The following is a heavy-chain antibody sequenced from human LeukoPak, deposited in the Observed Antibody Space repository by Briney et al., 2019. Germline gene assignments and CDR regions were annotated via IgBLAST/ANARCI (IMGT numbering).Heavy chain of an antibody. Sequence: SETLSLTCTVSGGSISSSSYYWGWIRQPPGKGLEWIGSIYYSGSTYYNPSLKSRVTISVDTSKNQFSLKLSSVTAADTAVYYCARESPIAARVWFYYYMDVWGKGTTVTVSS. V-gene: IGHV4-39*02. D-gene: IGHD6-6*01. CDR3: ARESPIAARVWFYYYMDV. J-gene: IGHJ6*03. CDR1: GGSISSSSYY. CDR2: IYYSGST.